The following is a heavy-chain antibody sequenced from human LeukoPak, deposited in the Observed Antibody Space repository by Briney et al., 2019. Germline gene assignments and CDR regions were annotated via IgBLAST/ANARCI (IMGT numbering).Heavy chain of an antibody. CDR1: GFIFSSYG. CDR2: VSYDGRNK. J-gene: IGHJ4*02. V-gene: IGHV3-30*18. CDR3: AKKYGVTVYGSGLNYFDY. D-gene: IGHD6-19*01. Sequence: GGSLRLSCAASGFIFSSYGIHWVRQAPGKGLEWVAVVSYDGRNKYYADSVKGRFTISRDNSKNTLYLQMNSLRAEDTAIYYCAKKYGVTVYGSGLNYFDYWGQGTLVTVSS.